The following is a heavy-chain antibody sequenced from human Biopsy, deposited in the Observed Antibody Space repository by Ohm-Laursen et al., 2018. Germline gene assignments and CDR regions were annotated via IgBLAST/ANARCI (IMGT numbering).Heavy chain of an antibody. CDR3: AKARTLDTAIDFDY. CDR1: GDSISNSY. Sequence: TLSLTCIVSGDSISNSYWTWIRQPAGKGLEWIGRFYSSGSSSYNPSLKSRVIMSIDASMNQFSLKLTSVTAADTAVYYCAKARTLDTAIDFDYWGQGTLVTVSS. V-gene: IGHV4-4*07. CDR2: FYSSGSS. D-gene: IGHD5-18*01. J-gene: IGHJ4*02.